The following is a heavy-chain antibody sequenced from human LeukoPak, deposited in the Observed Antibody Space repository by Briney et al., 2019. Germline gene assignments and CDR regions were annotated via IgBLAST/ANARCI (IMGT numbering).Heavy chain of an antibody. CDR1: GGSFSGYY. D-gene: IGHD3-22*01. Sequence: SETLSLTCAVYGGSFSGYYWSWIRQPPGKGLEWIGEINHSGSTNYNPSLKSRVTISVDTSKNQFSLKLSSVTAADTAVYYCARHRRDYYDSSGYYSSFDYWGQGTLVTVSS. CDR3: ARHRRDYYDSSGYYSSFDY. CDR2: INHSGST. J-gene: IGHJ4*02. V-gene: IGHV4-34*01.